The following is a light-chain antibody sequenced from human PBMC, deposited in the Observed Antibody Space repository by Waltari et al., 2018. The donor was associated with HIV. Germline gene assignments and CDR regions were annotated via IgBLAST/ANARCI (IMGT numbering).Light chain of an antibody. J-gene: IGKJ3*01. Sequence: DIQMTQSPSSLSASVGERVTITCQASQDISNNLNWYQQKPGKAPKLLIYDASNLETGVPARFSGSGSGTDFTFTISGLQPEDIATYYCQQYDNVPSFTFGPGTKVDIK. V-gene: IGKV1-33*01. CDR1: QDISNN. CDR2: DAS. CDR3: QQYDNVPSFT.